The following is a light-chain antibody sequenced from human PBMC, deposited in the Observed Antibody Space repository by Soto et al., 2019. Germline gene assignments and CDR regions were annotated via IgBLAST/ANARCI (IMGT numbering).Light chain of an antibody. J-gene: IGLJ2*01. V-gene: IGLV4-60*03. CDR2: LEGSGNY. CDR1: SGHSSYI. Sequence: QPVLTQSSSASASLGSSVKLTCTLSSGHSSYIIAWHQQQAGKAPRYLMKLEGSGNYNKGSGVPDRFSGSISGADRYLTISNLQSEDEAGYYCETWDGNIRVFGGGTKLTVL. CDR3: ETWDGNIRV.